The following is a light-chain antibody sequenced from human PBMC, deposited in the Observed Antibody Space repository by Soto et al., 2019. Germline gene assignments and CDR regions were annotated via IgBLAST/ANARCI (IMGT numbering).Light chain of an antibody. CDR2: KAS. CDR3: QQYNSYSGT. Sequence: PSTLSASVGDRVTITCRASQSISSWLAWYQQKPGKAPKLLIYKASSLESGVPSRFSGSGSGTEFTLTISSLQPDDFATYYCQQYNSYSGTFGQGTKVDIK. CDR1: QSISSW. V-gene: IGKV1-5*03. J-gene: IGKJ1*01.